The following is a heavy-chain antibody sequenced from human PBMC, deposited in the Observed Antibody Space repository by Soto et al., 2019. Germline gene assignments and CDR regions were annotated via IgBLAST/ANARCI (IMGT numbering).Heavy chain of an antibody. Sequence: GGSLRLSCAASGFTFSSYGMHWVRQAPGKGLEWVAVISYDGSNKYYADSVKGRFTISRDNSKNALYLQMNSLRAENTAVYYCAKDGLWYSRNWFDPWGQGTLVTVSS. CDR1: GFTFSSYG. V-gene: IGHV3-30*18. D-gene: IGHD6-13*01. CDR3: AKDGLWYSRNWFDP. CDR2: ISYDGSNK. J-gene: IGHJ5*02.